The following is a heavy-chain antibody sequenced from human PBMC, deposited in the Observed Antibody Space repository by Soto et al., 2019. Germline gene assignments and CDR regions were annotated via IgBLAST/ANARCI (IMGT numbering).Heavy chain of an antibody. CDR2: INPSGGST. D-gene: IGHD2-15*01. V-gene: IGHV1-46*03. CDR3: ARAHQYGYRSGGSCYSGVTHFDY. CDR1: GYTFTSYY. Sequence: ASVKVSCKASGYTFTSYYMHWVRPEHGQGLEWMGIINPSGGSTSYAQKFQGRVTMTRDTSTSTVYMELSSLRSEDTAVYYCARAHQYGYRSGGSCYSGVTHFDYWGQGTLVTVSS. J-gene: IGHJ4*02.